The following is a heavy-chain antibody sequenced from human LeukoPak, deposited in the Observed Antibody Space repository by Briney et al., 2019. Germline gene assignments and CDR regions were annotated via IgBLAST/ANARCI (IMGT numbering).Heavy chain of an antibody. J-gene: IGHJ3*02. CDR2: INRSGST. V-gene: IGHV4-34*01. D-gene: IGHD6-13*01. Sequence: PSETLSLTCAVYGGSFSGYYWSWIRQPPGKGLEWIGEINRSGSTNYNPSLKSRVTISVDTSKNQFSLKLSSVTAADTAVYYCARGPPNSSSWDGDAFDIWGQGTMVTVSS. CDR3: ARGPPNSSSWDGDAFDI. CDR1: GGSFSGYY.